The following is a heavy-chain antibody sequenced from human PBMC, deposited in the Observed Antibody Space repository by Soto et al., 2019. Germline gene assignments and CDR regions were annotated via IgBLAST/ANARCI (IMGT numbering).Heavy chain of an antibody. D-gene: IGHD6-19*01. V-gene: IGHV3-66*01. Sequence: GGSLRLSCATSGFIVSSNYMNWVRQAPGKGLEWVLVIYSGGNTNYADSGKGRFTISRDNSKNTVFLQMNSLRAEDTAVYYCARTHTSGWSFDYWGQGTLVTVSS. CDR1: GFIVSSNY. J-gene: IGHJ4*02. CDR2: IYSGGNT. CDR3: ARTHTSGWSFDY.